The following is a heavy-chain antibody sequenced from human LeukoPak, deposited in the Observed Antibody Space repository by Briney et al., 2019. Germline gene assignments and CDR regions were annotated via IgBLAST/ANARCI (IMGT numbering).Heavy chain of an antibody. CDR2: ISGRGGST. Sequence: GGSLRLSCAASGFAFSSYAMHWVRQAPGKGLEWVSGISGRGGSTYYADSVKGRFTISRDNSKNTLYLQMNSLRAEDTAVYYCAKDFQFLWFGESWGQGTLVTVSS. D-gene: IGHD3-10*01. J-gene: IGHJ5*02. CDR1: GFAFSSYA. CDR3: AKDFQFLWFGES. V-gene: IGHV3-23*01.